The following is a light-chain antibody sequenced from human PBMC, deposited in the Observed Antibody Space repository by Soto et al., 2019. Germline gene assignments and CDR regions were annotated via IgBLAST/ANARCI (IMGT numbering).Light chain of an antibody. CDR1: QSISSW. V-gene: IGKV1-5*01. CDR3: QQYNSYSV. J-gene: IGKJ2*01. CDR2: DAS. Sequence: DIQMTQSPSTLSASVGDRVTITCRASQSISSWLAWYQQKPGKAPKLLIYDASSLESGVPSRFSGNGSGTEFTLTISSLQPDDFATYYCQQYNSYSVFGQGTKLEIK.